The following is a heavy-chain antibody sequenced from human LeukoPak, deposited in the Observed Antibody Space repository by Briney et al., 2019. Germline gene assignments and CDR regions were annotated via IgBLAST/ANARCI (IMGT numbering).Heavy chain of an antibody. J-gene: IGHJ4*02. CDR2: INWNAGRI. D-gene: IGHD5-24*01. V-gene: IGHV3-20*04. CDR3: ARKRWLQFFDY. CDR1: GFNFDDYG. Sequence: PGGSLRLSCAASGFNFDDYGMNWARQGPGKGLEWVAGINWNAGRIGYGDSVRGRFTISRDNAKNSLYLQMNSLRAEDTAVYYCARKRWLQFFDYWGQGTLVTVSS.